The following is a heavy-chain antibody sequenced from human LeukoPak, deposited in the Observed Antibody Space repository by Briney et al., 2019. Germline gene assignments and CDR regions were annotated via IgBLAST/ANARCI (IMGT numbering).Heavy chain of an antibody. CDR2: INSDGSST. CDR1: GFTFSSYW. V-gene: IGHV3-74*01. CDR3: AREKTYYDFWSGYYQAADAFDI. J-gene: IGHJ3*02. Sequence: PGGALRLSCAASGFTFSSYWMHWVRHAPGKGLVWVSRINSDGSSTSYADSVKGRFTISRDNAKNTLYLQMNSLRAEETAVYYCAREKTYYDFWSGYYQAADAFDIWGQGTMVTVSS. D-gene: IGHD3-3*01.